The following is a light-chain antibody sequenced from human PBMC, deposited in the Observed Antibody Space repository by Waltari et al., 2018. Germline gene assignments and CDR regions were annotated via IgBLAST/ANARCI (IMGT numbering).Light chain of an antibody. CDR2: GNS. Sequence: QSVLTQPPSVSGAPGQRVTISCTGSSSNIGAGYDVHWYQQLPGTAPKPHIYGNSNRPSGVPDRCSGAKSGTSASLAITGLQAEDEADYYCQSYDSSLSGSFGGGTKLTVL. J-gene: IGLJ3*02. CDR3: QSYDSSLSGS. CDR1: SSNIGAGYD. V-gene: IGLV1-40*01.